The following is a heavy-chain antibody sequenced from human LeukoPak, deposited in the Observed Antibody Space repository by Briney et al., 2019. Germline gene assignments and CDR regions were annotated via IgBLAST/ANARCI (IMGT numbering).Heavy chain of an antibody. CDR2: IKQDGSEK. Sequence: SGGSLRLSCAASGFTFSDNYMSWVRQAPGKGLEWVANIKQDGSEKYYVDSVKGRFTISRDNAKNSLYLQMNSLRAEDTAVYYCARANGGSPYFDYWGQGTLVTVSS. V-gene: IGHV3-7*01. J-gene: IGHJ4*02. D-gene: IGHD2-15*01. CDR1: GFTFSDNY. CDR3: ARANGGSPYFDY.